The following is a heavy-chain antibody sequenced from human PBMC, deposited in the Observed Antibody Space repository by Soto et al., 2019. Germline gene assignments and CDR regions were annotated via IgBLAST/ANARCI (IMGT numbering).Heavy chain of an antibody. CDR3: ARDVYDFWSGNYYYGMDV. D-gene: IGHD3-3*01. Sequence: SVKVSCKASGGTFSSSAISWVRQAPGQGLEWMGGIIPIFGTANYAQKFQGRVTITADKSTSTAYMELSSLRSEDTAVYYCARDVYDFWSGNYYYGMDVWGQGTTVTVSS. CDR1: GGTFSSSA. CDR2: IIPIFGTA. J-gene: IGHJ6*02. V-gene: IGHV1-69*06.